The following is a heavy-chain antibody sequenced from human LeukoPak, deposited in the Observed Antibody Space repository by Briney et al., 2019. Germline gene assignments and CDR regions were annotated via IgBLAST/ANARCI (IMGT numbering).Heavy chain of an antibody. V-gene: IGHV1-24*01. CDR2: FDPEDGES. CDR1: GASLSETS. CDR3: ATADKWEPLDY. D-gene: IGHD1-26*01. Sequence: ASVKVSCKVSGASLSETSIHWVRQAPEQWLEWMGGFDPEDGESIFAQRFQGRFSMTEDTSTDTAYMELRSLRPEDTAVYYCATADKWEPLDYWGQGTLVTVSS. J-gene: IGHJ4*02.